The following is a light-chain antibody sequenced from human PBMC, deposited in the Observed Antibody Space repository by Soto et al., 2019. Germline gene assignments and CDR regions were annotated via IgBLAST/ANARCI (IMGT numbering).Light chain of an antibody. CDR3: QQRSNWPLT. V-gene: IGKV3-11*01. J-gene: IGKJ4*01. CDR1: QSVSSY. CDR2: DAS. Sequence: EIVLTQSPATLSLSPGERATLSCRASQSVSSYLAWYQQKPGQAPRLLISDASNRATGIPARFSGSWSGTDFTLTISSLEPEDFAVYYCQQRSNWPLTFGGGTKVEIK.